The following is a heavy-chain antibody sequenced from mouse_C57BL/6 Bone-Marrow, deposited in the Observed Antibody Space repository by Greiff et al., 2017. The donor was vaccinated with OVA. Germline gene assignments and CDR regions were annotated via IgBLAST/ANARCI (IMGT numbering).Heavy chain of an antibody. CDR2: SRHKANDYTT. CDR1: GFTFSDFY. CDR3: VRDSWDWYFDV. V-gene: IGHV7-1*01. J-gene: IGHJ1*03. D-gene: IGHD4-1*01. Sequence: EVKLMESGGGLVQSGRSLRLSCATSGFTFSDFYMEWVRQAPGKGLEWIASSRHKANDYTTEYSASVKGRFIVSRDPYQSILYLQMHAPRADDTAIYYCVRDSWDWYFDVWGTGTTVTVSS.